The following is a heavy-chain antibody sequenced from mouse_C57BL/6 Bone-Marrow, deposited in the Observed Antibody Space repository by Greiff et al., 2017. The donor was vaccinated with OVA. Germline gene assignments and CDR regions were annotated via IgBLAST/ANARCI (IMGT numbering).Heavy chain of an antibody. Sequence: QVQLKQSGAELVKPGASVKLSCKASGYTFTSYWMQWVKQRPGQGLEWIGEIDPSDSYTNYNQKFKGKATLTVDTSSSTAYMQLSSMTSEDSAVYYCGGYFDYWGQGTTLTVSS. CDR1: GYTFTSYW. CDR3: GGYFDY. CDR2: IDPSDSYT. V-gene: IGHV1-50*01. J-gene: IGHJ2*01.